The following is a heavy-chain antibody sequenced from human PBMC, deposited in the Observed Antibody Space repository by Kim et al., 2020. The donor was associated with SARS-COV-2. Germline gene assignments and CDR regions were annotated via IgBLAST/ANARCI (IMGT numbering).Heavy chain of an antibody. V-gene: IGHV3-48*02. Sequence: SVKGRFTISMDNAKNSLYLQMNSLRDEDTAVYYCARHHGSGSSYYYYGMDVWGQGTTVTVSS. CDR3: ARHHGSGSSYYYYGMDV. D-gene: IGHD3-10*01. J-gene: IGHJ6*02.